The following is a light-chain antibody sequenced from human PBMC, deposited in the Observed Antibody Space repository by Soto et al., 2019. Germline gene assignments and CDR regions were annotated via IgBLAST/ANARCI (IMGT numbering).Light chain of an antibody. J-gene: IGLJ3*02. CDR3: CSYAGGNFWV. V-gene: IGLV2-23*01. CDR1: SSDVGSYNL. Sequence: QSVLTQPASVSGSPGQSITISCTGSSSDVGSYNLVSWYQQHPGKAPKLIIYEDYKRPSGVSNRFSGSKSGNMASLTIAGLQAGDEADYYCCSYAGGNFWVFGGGTKLTVL. CDR2: EDY.